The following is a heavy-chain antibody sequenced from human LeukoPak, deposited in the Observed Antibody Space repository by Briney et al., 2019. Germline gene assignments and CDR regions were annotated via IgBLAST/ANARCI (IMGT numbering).Heavy chain of an antibody. Sequence: GGSLRLSCAASGFTFSSYWMTWVRQAPGKGLEWVANIKQDGSAKYYVDSVKGRFTISRDNAKNSLYLQMNSLRAEDTAMYYCARDEVVGAIYYWGQGTLVTVSS. CDR3: ARDEVVGAIYY. V-gene: IGHV3-7*01. CDR2: IKQDGSAK. CDR1: GFTFSSYW. J-gene: IGHJ4*02. D-gene: IGHD1-26*01.